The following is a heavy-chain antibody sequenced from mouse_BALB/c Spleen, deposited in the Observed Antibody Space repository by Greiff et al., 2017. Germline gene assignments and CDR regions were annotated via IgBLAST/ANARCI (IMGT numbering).Heavy chain of an antibody. CDR1: GFTFSSFG. CDR3: AREGIYYDYFYAMDY. Sequence: EVKVVESGGGLVKPGGSLKLSCAASGFTFSSFGMHWVRQAPEKGLEWVAYISSGSSTIYYADTVKGRFTISRDNPKNTLFLQMTSLRSEDTAMYYCAREGIYYDYFYAMDYWGQGTSVTVSS. CDR2: ISSGSSTI. J-gene: IGHJ4*01. D-gene: IGHD2-4*01. V-gene: IGHV5-17*02.